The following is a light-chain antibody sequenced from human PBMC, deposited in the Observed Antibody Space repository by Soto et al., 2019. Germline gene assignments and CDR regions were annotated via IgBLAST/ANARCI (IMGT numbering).Light chain of an antibody. V-gene: IGKV1-39*01. CDR2: AAS. Sequence: DIQMTQSPSSLSASEGDRVTITCRASHGISTYLNWYQQKPGKAPKLLIYAASSLQSGVPSRFSGSGSGTDFTLTISSLQPEDFATYYCQKYNSAPLTFGGGTKVDI. CDR1: HGISTY. J-gene: IGKJ4*01. CDR3: QKYNSAPLT.